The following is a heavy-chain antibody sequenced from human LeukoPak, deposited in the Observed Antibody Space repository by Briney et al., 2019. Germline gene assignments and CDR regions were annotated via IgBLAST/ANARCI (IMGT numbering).Heavy chain of an antibody. J-gene: IGHJ6*02. CDR2: ISYDGSNK. Sequence: GGSLRLSCAASGFTFSSYAMSWVRQAPGKGLEWVAVISYDGSNKYYADSVKGRFTISRDNSKNTLYLQMNSLRAEDTAVYYCARARAPLRSSYYYGMDVWGQGTTVTVSS. D-gene: IGHD3-3*01. CDR1: GFTFSSYA. CDR3: ARARAPLRSSYYYGMDV. V-gene: IGHV3-30-3*01.